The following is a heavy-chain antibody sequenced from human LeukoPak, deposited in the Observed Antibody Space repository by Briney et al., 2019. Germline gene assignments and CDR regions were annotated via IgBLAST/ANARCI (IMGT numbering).Heavy chain of an antibody. Sequence: SETLSLTCAVYGGSFSGYYWSWIRQPPGKGLEWIGEINHSGSTNYNPSLKSRVTISVDTSKNQFSLKLSSVTAADTAVYYCARGRGVRGVITIYYYYGMDVWGQGTTVTVSS. D-gene: IGHD3-10*01. CDR1: GGSFSGYY. CDR3: ARGRGVRGVITIYYYYGMDV. V-gene: IGHV4-34*01. CDR2: INHSGST. J-gene: IGHJ6*02.